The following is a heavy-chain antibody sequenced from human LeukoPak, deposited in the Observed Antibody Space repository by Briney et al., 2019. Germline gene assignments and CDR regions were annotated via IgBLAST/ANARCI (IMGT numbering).Heavy chain of an antibody. J-gene: IGHJ4*02. D-gene: IGHD5-12*01. V-gene: IGHV3-48*04. CDR1: GFTFSSYS. CDR3: ARVEGNIVTTTEGYFDY. Sequence: GGSLRLSCAASGFTFSSYSMNWVRQAPGKGLEWVSYISSSSSTMYYADSVKGRFSISRDNAKNSLYLQMNSLRAEDTAVYYCARVEGNIVTTTEGYFDYWGQGTLVTVSS. CDR2: ISSSSSTM.